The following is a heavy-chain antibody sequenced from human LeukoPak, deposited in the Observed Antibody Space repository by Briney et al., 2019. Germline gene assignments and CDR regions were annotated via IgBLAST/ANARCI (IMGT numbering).Heavy chain of an antibody. CDR1: GFTFSSYA. V-gene: IGHV3-23*01. D-gene: IGHD3-22*01. J-gene: IGHJ6*03. CDR3: ARGSSGSTYYYMDV. Sequence: GGSLRLSCAASGFTFSSYAMTWVRQARWKGLEWVSSIGDNGVSTYYADSVKGRITISRDDSKNTLYLQMNSLRAEDTAVYFCARGSSGSTYYYMDVWGKGTTVTVSS. CDR2: IGDNGVST.